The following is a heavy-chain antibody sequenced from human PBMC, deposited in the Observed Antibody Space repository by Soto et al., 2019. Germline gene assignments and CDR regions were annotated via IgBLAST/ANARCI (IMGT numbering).Heavy chain of an antibody. Sequence: GGPLRLSSAASGFTFSSYARHWVRQAPGKGLEYVSAISSNGGSTYYANSVKGRFTISRDNSKNTLYLQMGSLRAEDMAMYYCARDGRYIVATIVGYYYYYYMDVWGKGTTVTVSS. CDR3: ARDGRYIVATIVGYYYYYYMDV. CDR1: GFTFSSYA. V-gene: IGHV3-64*01. CDR2: ISSNGGST. D-gene: IGHD5-12*01. J-gene: IGHJ6*03.